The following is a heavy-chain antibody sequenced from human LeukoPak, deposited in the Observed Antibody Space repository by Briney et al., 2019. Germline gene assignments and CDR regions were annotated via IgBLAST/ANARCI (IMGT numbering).Heavy chain of an antibody. CDR2: ISDSISSSTTST. D-gene: IGHD7-27*01. CDR3: ARYALGMFYYYMDV. V-gene: IGHV3-48*01. Sequence: GGSLRLSCAASGFTFGSHSMNWVRQAPGRGLEWVSYISDSISSSTTSTHYADSVKGRFTVSRDNAKNSLYLQMNSLRAEDTAVYYCARYALGMFYYYMDVWGKGTTVTVSS. J-gene: IGHJ6*03. CDR1: GFTFGSHS.